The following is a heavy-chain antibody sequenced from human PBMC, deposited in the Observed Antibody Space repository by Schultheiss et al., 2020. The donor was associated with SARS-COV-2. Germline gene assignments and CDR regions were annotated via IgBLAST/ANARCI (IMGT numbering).Heavy chain of an antibody. CDR2: ISSSSSYI. CDR3: AGWAMGATTNY. V-gene: IGHV3-21*01. J-gene: IGHJ4*02. CDR1: GFTFSSFG. Sequence: GESLKISCATSGFTFSSFGMHWVRQAPGKGLEWVSSISSSSSYIYYADLVKGRFTISRDNAKNSLYLQMNSLRAEDTAVYYCAGWAMGATTNYWGQGTLVTVSS. D-gene: IGHD5-18*01.